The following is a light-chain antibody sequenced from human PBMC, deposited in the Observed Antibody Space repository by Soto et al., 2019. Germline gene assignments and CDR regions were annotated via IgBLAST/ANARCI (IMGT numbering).Light chain of an antibody. V-gene: IGLV2-23*02. CDR2: EVT. Sequence: QSALTQPASVSGSPGQSITISCTGTSSDVGSYNLVSWYQHLPGKAPELIIYEVTERPSGISSRFSGSKSGNTASLTISGLQGEDEAYYYCCSYAGSSLLVFGGGTKLTVL. J-gene: IGLJ3*02. CDR1: SSDVGSYNL. CDR3: CSYAGSSLLV.